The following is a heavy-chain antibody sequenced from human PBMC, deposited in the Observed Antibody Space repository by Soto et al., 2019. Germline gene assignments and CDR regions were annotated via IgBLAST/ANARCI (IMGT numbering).Heavy chain of an antibody. CDR3: ARGEDIVVVVAAPGGPNWFDP. Sequence: SETLSLTCAVYGGSFSGYYWSWIRQPPGKGLEWIGEINHSGSTNYNPSLKSRVTISVDTSKNQFSLKLSSVTAADTAVYYCARGEDIVVVVAAPGGPNWFDPWGQGTLVTISS. D-gene: IGHD2-15*01. CDR1: GGSFSGYY. CDR2: INHSGST. V-gene: IGHV4-34*01. J-gene: IGHJ5*02.